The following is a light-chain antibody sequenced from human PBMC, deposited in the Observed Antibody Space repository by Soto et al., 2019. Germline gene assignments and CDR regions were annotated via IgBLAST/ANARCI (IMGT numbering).Light chain of an antibody. J-gene: IGLJ2*01. Sequence: QSALTQRPSASGSPGQSVTISCTGTSSDGGGYNYVSWYQQHPGKAPKLMIYDVSERPSGVPDRFSGSKSGNTASLTVSGLQAEDEADYYCNSYAGTNNLVFGGGTKLTVL. CDR3: NSYAGTNNLV. V-gene: IGLV2-8*01. CDR2: DVS. CDR1: SSDGGGYNY.